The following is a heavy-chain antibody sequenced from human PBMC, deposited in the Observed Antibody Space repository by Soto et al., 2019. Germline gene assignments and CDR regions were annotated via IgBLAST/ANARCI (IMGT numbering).Heavy chain of an antibody. D-gene: IGHD2-15*01. J-gene: IGHJ5*02. Sequence: PXGSLGLAVAASGFTCSSYAMSWVRQAPGKGLEWVSAISVSGGSTYYADSVKGRFTISRDNSKNTLYLQMNSLRAEDTAVYYWAKVRRVVAATLGWFDTWGQGTLVTVSS. CDR2: ISVSGGST. V-gene: IGHV3-23*01. CDR1: GFTCSSYA. CDR3: AKVRRVVAATLGWFDT.